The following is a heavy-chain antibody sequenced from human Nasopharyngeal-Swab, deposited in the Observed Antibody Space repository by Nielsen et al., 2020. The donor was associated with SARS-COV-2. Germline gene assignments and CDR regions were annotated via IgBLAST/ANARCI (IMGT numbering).Heavy chain of an antibody. CDR1: GFTCNNYN. J-gene: IGHJ6*02. Sequence: GESLKISCAASGFTCNNYNFNWVRQAPGKGLEWVSSISSSSSYIYYAGSVKGRFTISRDNAKNSLYLQMNSLRAEDTAVYYCARDGLDYDFWSAYFMDVWGQGTTVTVSS. V-gene: IGHV3-21*01. CDR3: ARDGLDYDFWSAYFMDV. D-gene: IGHD3-3*01. CDR2: ISSSSSYI.